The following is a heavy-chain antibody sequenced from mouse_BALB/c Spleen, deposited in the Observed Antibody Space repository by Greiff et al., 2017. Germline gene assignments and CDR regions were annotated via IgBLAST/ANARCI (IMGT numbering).Heavy chain of an antibody. V-gene: IGHV1-5*01. CDR1: GYTFTSYW. CDR2: IYPGNSDT. CDR3: TGQLGLQGYYAMDY. Sequence: EVQVVESGTVLARPGASVKMSCKASGYTFTSYWMHWVKQRPGQGLEWIGAIYPGNSDTSYNQKFKGKAKLTAVTSTSTAYMELSSLTNEDSAVYYCTGQLGLQGYYAMDYWGQGTSVTVSS. D-gene: IGHD3-1*01. J-gene: IGHJ4*01.